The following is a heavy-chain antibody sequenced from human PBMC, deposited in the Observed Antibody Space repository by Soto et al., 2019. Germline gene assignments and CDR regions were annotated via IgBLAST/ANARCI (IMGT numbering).Heavy chain of an antibody. J-gene: IGHJ4*02. CDR3: ARNSAGNYGMEY. CDR2: ISSSGSYI. V-gene: IGHV3-21*06. D-gene: IGHD3-10*01. CDR1: GFTFSSYT. Sequence: PGGSLRLSCAASGFTFSSYTMTWVRQAPGEGLEWVSSISSSGSYIYYADSVRGRFTISRDNAKSSLFLQVNSLRAEDTAVYYCARNSAGNYGMEYWGQGSLVTVSS.